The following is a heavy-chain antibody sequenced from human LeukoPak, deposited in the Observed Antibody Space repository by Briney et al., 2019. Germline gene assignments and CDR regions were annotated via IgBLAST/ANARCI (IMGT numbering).Heavy chain of an antibody. J-gene: IGHJ2*01. CDR1: GGSISSYY. D-gene: IGHD4-23*01. V-gene: IGHV4-59*01. CDR3: ARAPLYGGNSNGWYFDL. Sequence: SETLSLTCTVSGGSISSYYWSWIRQPPGKGLEWIGYIYYSGSTNYNPSLKSRVTISVDTSKNQFSLKLSSVTAADTAVYYCARAPLYGGNSNGWYFDLWGRGTLVTVSS. CDR2: IYYSGST.